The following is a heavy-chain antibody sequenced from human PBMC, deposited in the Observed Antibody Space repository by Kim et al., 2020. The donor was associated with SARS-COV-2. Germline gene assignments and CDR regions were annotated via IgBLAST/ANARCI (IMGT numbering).Heavy chain of an antibody. J-gene: IGHJ4*02. CDR2: NNDSGST. CDR3: ARTASLRQQLVDY. V-gene: IGHV4-39*01. Sequence: SETLSLTCTVYGGSISSSSYYWGWIRQPPGKGLEWIGSNNDSGSTCYNPSLKSRIPISVDTSKHQFSLKLRSVTDADTAVYYCARTASLRQQLVDYWGQGTLVTVSS. D-gene: IGHD6-13*01. CDR1: GGSISSSSYY.